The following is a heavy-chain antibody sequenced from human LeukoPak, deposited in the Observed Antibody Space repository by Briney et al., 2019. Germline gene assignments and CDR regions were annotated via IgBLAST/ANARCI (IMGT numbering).Heavy chain of an antibody. CDR3: ANTYDSSGYYWGRRDYYYMDV. D-gene: IGHD3-22*01. Sequence: GGSLRLSCAASGFTFSSYGMHWVRQAPGKGLEWVAFIRYDGSNKYYADSVKGRFTISRDNSKNTLYLQMNSLRAEDTAVYYCANTYDSSGYYWGRRDYYYMDVWGKGTTVTISS. CDR2: IRYDGSNK. CDR1: GFTFSSYG. J-gene: IGHJ6*03. V-gene: IGHV3-30*02.